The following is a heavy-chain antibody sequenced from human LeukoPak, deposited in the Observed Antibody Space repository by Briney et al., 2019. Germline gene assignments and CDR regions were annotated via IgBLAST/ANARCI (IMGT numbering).Heavy chain of an antibody. CDR2: IYSGGST. CDR3: AREGSSWPRDFQH. V-gene: IGHV3-66*02. Sequence: GGSLRLSCEASGFTVSSNYMSWVRQAPGKGQEWVSVIYSGGSTYYADPVKGRFTISRDNSKNTLYLQMNSLRAEDTAVYYCAREGSSWPRDFQHWGQGTLVTVSS. J-gene: IGHJ1*01. CDR1: GFTVSSNY. D-gene: IGHD6-13*01.